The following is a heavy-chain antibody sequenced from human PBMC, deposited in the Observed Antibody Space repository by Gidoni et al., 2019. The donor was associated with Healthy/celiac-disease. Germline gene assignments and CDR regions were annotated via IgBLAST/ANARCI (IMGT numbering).Heavy chain of an antibody. V-gene: IGHV5-51*03. CDR3: ARFSIYYYDSSGYYQNWFDP. CDR2: IYPGDSDT. Sequence: EVPLVQSGAEVKKPGASLQISCKGSVSSFTSYWIGWVRQMPGKGLEWMGIIYPGDSDTRYSPSVQGKVTISADKSISTAYLQWSSLKASDTAMYYCARFSIYYYDSSGYYQNWFDPWGQGTLVTVSS. CDR1: VSSFTSYW. J-gene: IGHJ5*02. D-gene: IGHD3-22*01.